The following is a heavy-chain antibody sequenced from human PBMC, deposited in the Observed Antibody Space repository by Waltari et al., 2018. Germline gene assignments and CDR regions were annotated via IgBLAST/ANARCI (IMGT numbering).Heavy chain of an antibody. CDR3: ARHPNIVPTIGCWFDP. CDR2: LYYSPGSYPSGST. J-gene: IGHJ5*02. Sequence: QLHLQESGPGLVKPSETLSLTCTVSGGSISTEAYYWGWIRQPPGRGVEWIGSLYYSPGSYPSGSTYYIPSLTSRVTLSVDTSKNHFSLKLNSVTAADTAVYYCARHPNIVPTIGCWFDPWGQGTLVTVSS. D-gene: IGHD5-12*01. V-gene: IGHV4-39*01. CDR1: GGSISTEAYY.